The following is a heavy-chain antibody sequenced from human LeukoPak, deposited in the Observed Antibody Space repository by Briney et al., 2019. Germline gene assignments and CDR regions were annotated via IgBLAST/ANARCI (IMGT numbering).Heavy chain of an antibody. Sequence: GASVKVSCKASGYTFTSYGISWVRQAPGQGLEWMGWISAYNGNTNYAQKLQGRVTMTEDTSTDTAYMELSSLRSEDTAVYYCATERDIVWGGFDIWGQGTMVAVSS. CDR1: GYTFTSYG. CDR3: ATERDIVWGGFDI. D-gene: IGHD5-12*01. CDR2: ISAYNGNT. V-gene: IGHV1-18*01. J-gene: IGHJ3*02.